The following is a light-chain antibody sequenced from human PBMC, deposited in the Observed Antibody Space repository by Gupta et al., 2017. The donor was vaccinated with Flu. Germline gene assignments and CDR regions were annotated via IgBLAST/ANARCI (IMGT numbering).Light chain of an antibody. Sequence: RVTISCSGSSSNIASNPVYWYHSLPGTAPKLLIYASNRRPSGVPDRFSGSKSGTSASLAISGLRAEDEAFYYCAAGDDSLNGWVFGGGTQVTVL. CDR1: SSNIASNP. J-gene: IGLJ3*02. CDR2: ASN. V-gene: IGLV1-47*01. CDR3: AAGDDSLNGWV.